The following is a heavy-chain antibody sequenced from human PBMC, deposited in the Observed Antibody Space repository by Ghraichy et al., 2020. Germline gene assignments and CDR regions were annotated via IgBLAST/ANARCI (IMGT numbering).Heavy chain of an antibody. J-gene: IGHJ4*02. CDR1: GFTFSSYG. D-gene: IGHD6-13*01. CDR2: IRYDGSNK. Sequence: GGSLRLSCAASGFTFSSYGMHWVRQAPGKGLEWVAFIRYDGSNKYYADSVKGRFTISRDNSKNTLYLQMNSLRAEDTAVYYCAKDLPSSSWYTHYWGQGTLVTVSS. V-gene: IGHV3-30*02. CDR3: AKDLPSSSWYTHY.